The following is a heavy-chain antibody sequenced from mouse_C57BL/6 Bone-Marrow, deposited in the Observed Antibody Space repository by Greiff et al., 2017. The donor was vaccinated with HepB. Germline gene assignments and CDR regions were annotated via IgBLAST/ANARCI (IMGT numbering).Heavy chain of an antibody. V-gene: IGHV1-55*01. CDR3: ARRGFYYYGSSPHYFDY. CDR1: GYTFTSYW. D-gene: IGHD1-1*01. Sequence: QVQLQQPGAELVKPGASVKMSCKASGYTFTSYWITWVKQRPGQGLEWIGDIYPGSGSTNYNEKFKSKATLTVDTSSSTAYMQLSSLTSEDYAVYYCARRGFYYYGSSPHYFDYWGQGTTLTVSS. CDR2: IYPGSGST. J-gene: IGHJ2*01.